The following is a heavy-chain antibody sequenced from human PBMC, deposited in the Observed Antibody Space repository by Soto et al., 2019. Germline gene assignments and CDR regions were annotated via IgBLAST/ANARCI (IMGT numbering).Heavy chain of an antibody. J-gene: IGHJ6*02. D-gene: IGHD2-8*01. Sequence: PSETLSLTCTVPGGSISSGGYYWSWIRQHPGKGLEWIGYIYYSGSTYYNPSLKSRVTISVGTSKNQFSLKLSSVTAADTAVYYCARDGLYCTNGVCHGGGYYYYGMDVWGQGTTVTVSS. CDR3: ARDGLYCTNGVCHGGGYYYYGMDV. CDR1: GGSISSGGYY. CDR2: IYYSGST. V-gene: IGHV4-31*03.